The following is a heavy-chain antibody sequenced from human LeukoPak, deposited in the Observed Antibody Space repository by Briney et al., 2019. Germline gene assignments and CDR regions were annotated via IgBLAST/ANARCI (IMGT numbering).Heavy chain of an antibody. Sequence: GASVKVSCQASGYTFTSYGISWVRPAPGQGLEWMGWISAYNGNTNYAQKLQGRVTMTTDTSTSTAYMEQRSVRSDDTAVYYCARDYNYYDSSGGTWGEGTLVTVS. CDR2: ISAYNGNT. CDR3: ARDYNYYDSSGGT. CDR1: GYTFTSYG. J-gene: IGHJ5*02. V-gene: IGHV1-18*01. D-gene: IGHD3-22*01.